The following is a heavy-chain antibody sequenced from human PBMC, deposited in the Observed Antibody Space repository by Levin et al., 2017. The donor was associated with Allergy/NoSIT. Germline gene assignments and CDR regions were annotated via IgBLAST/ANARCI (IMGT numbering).Heavy chain of an antibody. V-gene: IGHV1-24*01. D-gene: IGHD3-3*01. J-gene: IGHJ5*02. Sequence: ASVKVSCKLSGYTLTELSMHWVRQAPGKGLEWMGGFDLEDDETIYAQKFQGRLNMTEDTSTDTAYMELSSLRSEDTAVYYCATDLAWLDGFDPWGQGTLVTVSS. CDR3: ATDLAWLDGFDP. CDR2: FDLEDDET. CDR1: GYTLTELS.